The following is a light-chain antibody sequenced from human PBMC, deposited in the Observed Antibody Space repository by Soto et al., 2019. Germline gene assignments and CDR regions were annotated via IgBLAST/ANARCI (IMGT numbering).Light chain of an antibody. CDR3: QHTYSTPYT. CDR2: AAS. J-gene: IGKJ2*01. Sequence: DIQMTQSPSSLSASVGDRVTITCRASQSISSYLNWYRQKPGKAPELLIYAASSFQSGVPSRITGSGSGTDFTLTISSLQPEDFATYYFQHTYSTPYTFGQGTKLEIK. V-gene: IGKV1-39*01. CDR1: QSISSY.